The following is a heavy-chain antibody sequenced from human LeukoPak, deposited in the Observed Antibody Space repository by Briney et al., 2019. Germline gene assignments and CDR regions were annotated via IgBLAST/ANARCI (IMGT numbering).Heavy chain of an antibody. V-gene: IGHV4-59*01. CDR3: ARGSRDGYNYYFDY. J-gene: IGHJ4*02. CDR2: ICYSGST. D-gene: IGHD5-24*01. CDR1: GGSTSSYY. Sequence: SETLSLTCTVSGGSTSSYYWSWIRQPPGKGREWIVDICYSGSTNYNPSLKSRVTISVDTSKNQFSLKLSSVTAADTAVYYCARGSRDGYNYYFDYWGQGTLVTVSS.